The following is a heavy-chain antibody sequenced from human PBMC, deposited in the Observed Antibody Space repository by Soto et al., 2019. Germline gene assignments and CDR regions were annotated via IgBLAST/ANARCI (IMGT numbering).Heavy chain of an antibody. CDR2: MYQSGST. CDR3: ARARSWDAYDV. J-gene: IGHJ3*01. V-gene: IGHV4-30-2*01. D-gene: IGHD3-10*01. CDR1: GGSINSGDYS. Sequence: QLQLQESGSGLVNPSQTLSLTCTVSGGSINSGDYSWSWIRQAPGKGLEWIGYMYQSGSTFYNPSLKSRVTISIDRSENFFSLDLKSVTAADTAVYYCARARSWDAYDVWGQVTLVTVSS.